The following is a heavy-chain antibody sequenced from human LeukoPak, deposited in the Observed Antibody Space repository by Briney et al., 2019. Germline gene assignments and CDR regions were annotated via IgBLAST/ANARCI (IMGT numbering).Heavy chain of an antibody. J-gene: IGHJ4*02. Sequence: AGGSLRLSCAASGFTFSSYGMHWVRQAPGKGLGWVAVIWYDGSNKYYADSVKGRFTISRDNSKNTLYLQMNSLRAEDTAVYYCARDEQTYYCDSSGYYPDYWGQGTLVTVSS. CDR1: GFTFSSYG. CDR3: ARDEQTYYCDSSGYYPDY. V-gene: IGHV3-33*01. CDR2: IWYDGSNK. D-gene: IGHD3-22*01.